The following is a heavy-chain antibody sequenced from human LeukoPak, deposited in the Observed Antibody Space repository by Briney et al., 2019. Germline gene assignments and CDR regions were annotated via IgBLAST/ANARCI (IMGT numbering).Heavy chain of an antibody. V-gene: IGHV3-23*01. Sequence: GGSLRLSCAGSGFTFRNYAMRWVRQAPGKGLEWVSDISGSGGNTYYADSVKGRFTISRDNSKSTLYLQMNSLRAEDTALYYCRFFGEPKDYLGQGVLVTVSS. CDR1: GFTFRNYA. J-gene: IGHJ4*02. D-gene: IGHD3-10*01. CDR2: ISGSGGNT. CDR3: RFFGEPKDY.